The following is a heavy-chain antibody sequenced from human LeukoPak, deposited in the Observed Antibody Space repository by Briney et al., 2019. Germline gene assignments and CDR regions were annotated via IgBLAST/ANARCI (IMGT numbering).Heavy chain of an antibody. Sequence: GGSLRLSCGASGFTFTSHWMSWVRQAPGKGLEWVANIKQDGNEKYYVESVKGRFTISRDNAKNSLYLEMNSLRAEDTAVYYCARTYYDFWSGYYSHEGNPFDYWGQGTLVTVSS. CDR1: GFTFTSHW. CDR2: IKQDGNEK. V-gene: IGHV3-7*01. CDR3: ARTYYDFWSGYYSHEGNPFDY. D-gene: IGHD3-3*01. J-gene: IGHJ4*02.